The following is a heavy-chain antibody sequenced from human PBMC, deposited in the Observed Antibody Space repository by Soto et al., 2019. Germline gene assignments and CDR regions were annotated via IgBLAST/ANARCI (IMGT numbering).Heavy chain of an antibody. CDR2: IIPIFGTA. J-gene: IGHJ5*02. D-gene: IGHD3-3*02. CDR3: AHFWSGYYGSWFDL. CDR1: GGTFSSYA. V-gene: IGHV1-69*13. Sequence: SVKVSCKASGGTFSSYAISWVRQAPGQGLEWMGGIIPIFGTANYAQKFQGRVTITADESTSTAYMELSSLRSEDTAVYYCAHFWSGYYGSWFDLWGQGTLVTVSS.